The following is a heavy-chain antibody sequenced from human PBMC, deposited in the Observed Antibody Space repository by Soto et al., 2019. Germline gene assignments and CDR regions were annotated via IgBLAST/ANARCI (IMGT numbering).Heavy chain of an antibody. CDR2: ISSSSSYI. Sequence: GGSLRLSCAASGFTFSSYSMNWVRQAPGKGLEWVSPISSSSSYIYYADSVKGRFTISRDNAKNSLYLQMNSLRAEDTAVYYCAKEWSYSSGWSHVDYWGQGTLVTVSS. V-gene: IGHV3-21*04. CDR1: GFTFSSYS. J-gene: IGHJ4*02. CDR3: AKEWSYSSGWSHVDY. D-gene: IGHD6-19*01.